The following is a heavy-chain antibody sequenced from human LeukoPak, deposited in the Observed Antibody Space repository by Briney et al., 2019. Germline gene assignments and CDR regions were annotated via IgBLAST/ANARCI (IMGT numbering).Heavy chain of an antibody. J-gene: IGHJ4*02. V-gene: IGHV4-59*02. D-gene: IGHD2-15*01. CDR1: APSVSSDC. CDR3: ARLGVAMAIDY. Sequence: KPSESLSLTCTVAAPSVSSDCCRSVRQPPGKGLEWIGYIYSSGSTNYNPPLKSRVTISMDTSKKQFSLKVRSVTAADTAVYYCARLGVAMAIDYWGQGTLVTVSS. CDR2: IYSSGST.